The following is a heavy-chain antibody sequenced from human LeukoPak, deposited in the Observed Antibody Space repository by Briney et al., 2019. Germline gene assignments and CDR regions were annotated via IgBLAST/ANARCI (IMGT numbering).Heavy chain of an antibody. CDR3: AKGLQGYSSSWFDP. CDR1: GFTFSNYA. Sequence: GGSLRLSXAASGFTFSNYAMSWVRQAPGRGLEWVSGISGSGGCTYYADSVKGRFTMSRDNSKNTLYLQMNSLRAEDTAVYYCAKGLQGYSSSWFDPWGPGTLVTVSS. J-gene: IGHJ5*02. V-gene: IGHV3-23*01. CDR2: ISGSGGCT. D-gene: IGHD4-11*01.